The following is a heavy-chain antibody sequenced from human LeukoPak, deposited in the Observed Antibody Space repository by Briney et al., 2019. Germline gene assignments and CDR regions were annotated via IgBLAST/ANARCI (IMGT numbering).Heavy chain of an antibody. CDR2: IYYSGST. Sequence: SETLSLTCTVSGGSISPYYWSWIRQPPGKGLEWIGSIYYSGSTYYNPSLKSRVTISVDTSKNQFSLKLSSVTAADTAVYYCARSFHPHYDFWSGYLSIDYWGQGTLVTVSS. J-gene: IGHJ4*02. CDR3: ARSFHPHYDFWSGYLSIDY. V-gene: IGHV4-39*01. CDR1: GGSISPYY. D-gene: IGHD3-3*01.